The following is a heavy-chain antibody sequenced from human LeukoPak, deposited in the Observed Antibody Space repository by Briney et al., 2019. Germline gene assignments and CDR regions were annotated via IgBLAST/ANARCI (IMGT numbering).Heavy chain of an antibody. Sequence: NPSETLSLTCAVYGGSFSGYYWSWIRQPPGKGLEWIGEINHSGSTNYNPSLKSRVTISVDTSKNQFSLKLSSVTAADTAVYYCARRGPAAGYYYYYYMDVWGKGTTVTISS. D-gene: IGHD2-2*01. CDR1: GGSFSGYY. CDR2: INHSGST. V-gene: IGHV4-34*01. J-gene: IGHJ6*03. CDR3: ARRGPAAGYYYYYYMDV.